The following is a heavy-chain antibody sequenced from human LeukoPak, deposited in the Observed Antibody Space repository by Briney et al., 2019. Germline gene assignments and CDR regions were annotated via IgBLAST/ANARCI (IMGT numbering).Heavy chain of an antibody. Sequence: LETLSLTCTVSGGSISSSSYYWGWIRQPPGKGLEWIGSIYYSGSTYYNPSLKSRVTISVDTSKNQFSLKLSSVTAADTAVYYCARVTAAAAYWFDPWGQGTLVTVSS. CDR3: ARVTAAAAYWFDP. V-gene: IGHV4-39*07. CDR2: IYYSGST. D-gene: IGHD6-13*01. J-gene: IGHJ5*02. CDR1: GGSISSSSYY.